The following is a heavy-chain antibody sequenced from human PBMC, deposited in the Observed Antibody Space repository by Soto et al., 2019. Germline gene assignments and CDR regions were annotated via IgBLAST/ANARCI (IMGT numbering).Heavy chain of an antibody. V-gene: IGHV3-30*03. CDR1: GFTFSSYG. CDR3: AGPLRGYFDCLTRNYYSMDV. J-gene: IGHJ6*02. Sequence: QVQLVESGGGVVQPGRSLRLSCAASGFTFSSYGMPWVRQAPGKGLERVAVISYDGSNKYYADSVKGRFTNSRDNSKNTLYLQMNSLRAEDTAVYYFAGPLRGYFDCLTRNYYSMDVWGQGTTVTVSS. D-gene: IGHD3-9*01. CDR2: ISYDGSNK.